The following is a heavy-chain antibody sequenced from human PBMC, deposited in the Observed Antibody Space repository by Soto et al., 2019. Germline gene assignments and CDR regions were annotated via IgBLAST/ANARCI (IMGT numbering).Heavy chain of an antibody. CDR1: GGTFSTYT. CDR2: IIPIIGII. CDR3: AGDPDSHYNDSHASSYP. D-gene: IGHD3-22*01. V-gene: IGHV1-69*08. Sequence: QVQLVQSGAEVKKPGSSVKVSCKASGGTFSTYTITWVRQAPGQGLEWMGRIIPIIGIINYAQKFQGRVTITADKFTATAYTELTRLRSDDTAVYYCAGDPDSHYNDSHASSYPWGQGTLVTVSS. J-gene: IGHJ5*02.